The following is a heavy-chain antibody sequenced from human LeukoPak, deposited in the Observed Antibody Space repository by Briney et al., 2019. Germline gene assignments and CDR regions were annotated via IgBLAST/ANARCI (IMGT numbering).Heavy chain of an antibody. CDR3: ASTAGSYFHFDY. CDR2: IYHSGST. J-gene: IGHJ4*02. V-gene: IGHV4-4*02. CDR1: GGSISSSNW. Sequence: SETLSLTCAVSGGSISSSNWWSWVRQPPGKGLEWIGEIYHSGSTNYNPSLKSRVTISVDKSKNQFSLKLGSVTAADTAVYYCASTAGSYFHFDYLGQGTLVTVSS. D-gene: IGHD3-10*01.